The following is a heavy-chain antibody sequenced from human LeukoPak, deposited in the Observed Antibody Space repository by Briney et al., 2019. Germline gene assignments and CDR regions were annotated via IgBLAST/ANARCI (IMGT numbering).Heavy chain of an antibody. CDR3: AREDSSGSHDY. J-gene: IGHJ4*02. CDR2: ISSSSSYI. D-gene: IGHD3-22*01. CDR1: GFTFSSYS. V-gene: IGHV3-21*01. Sequence: GGSLRLSCAASGFTFSSYSMNWIRQAPGKGLEWVSSISSSSSYIYYADSVKGRFTISRDNAKNSLYLQMNSLRAEDTAVYYCAREDSSGSHDYWGQGTLVTVSS.